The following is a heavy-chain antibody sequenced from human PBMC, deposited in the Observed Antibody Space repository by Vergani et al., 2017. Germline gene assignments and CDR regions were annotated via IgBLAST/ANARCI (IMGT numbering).Heavy chain of an antibody. CDR1: GGSISSSSYY. CDR2: IYYSGST. D-gene: IGHD2-15*01. J-gene: IGHJ4*02. CDR3: ARHGYCSGGSCYSYFDY. Sequence: QLQLQESGPGLVKPSETLSLTCTVSGGSISSSSYYWGWIRQPPGKGLEWIGSIYYSGSTYYNPSLKSRVTISVDTSKNQFSLKLSSVTAADTAVYYCARHGYCSGGSCYSYFDYWGQGTLVTVSS. V-gene: IGHV4-39*01.